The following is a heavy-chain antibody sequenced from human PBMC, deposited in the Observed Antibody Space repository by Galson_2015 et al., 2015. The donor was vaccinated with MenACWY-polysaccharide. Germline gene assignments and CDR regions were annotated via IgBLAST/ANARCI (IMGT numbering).Heavy chain of an antibody. CDR1: GHTFTSYY. Sequence: SVKVSCKASGHTFTSYYIHWVRQAPGQGLEWMGVIDPSGGSTSYAQNFQGRVTMTRDTSTSTVYMELSSLRSEDTAVYYCARLGSSVPPYYFDYWGQGTLVTVSS. D-gene: IGHD3-10*01. J-gene: IGHJ4*02. V-gene: IGHV1-46*01. CDR3: ARLGSSVPPYYFDY. CDR2: IDPSGGST.